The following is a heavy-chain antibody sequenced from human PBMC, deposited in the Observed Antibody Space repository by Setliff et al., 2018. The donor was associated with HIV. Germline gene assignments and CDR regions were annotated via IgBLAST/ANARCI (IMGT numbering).Heavy chain of an antibody. Sequence: GESLKISCAANGFSFSSYAMSWVRQAPGKGLEWVSGIGGSGGSTYYADSVKGRFTISRDYSKNTLYLQMSSLRGEDSAVYYCAKSASWDLRGWFHWGQGTLVTVSS. D-gene: IGHD6-19*01. J-gene: IGHJ4*02. V-gene: IGHV3-23*01. CDR1: GFSFSSYA. CDR3: AKSASWDLRGWFH. CDR2: IGGSGGST.